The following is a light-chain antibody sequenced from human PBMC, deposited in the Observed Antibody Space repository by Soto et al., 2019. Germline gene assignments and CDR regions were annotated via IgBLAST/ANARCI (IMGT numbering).Light chain of an antibody. CDR3: SSYTTSNTRQIV. V-gene: IGLV2-14*01. CDR1: SSDVGGYNY. Sequence: QSVLTQPASVSGSPGQSITISCTGTSSDVGGYNYVSWYQQHPGKAPKFMIYDVSNRPSGVSYCFSGSKSGNTASLTISGLQAEDEADYYCSSYTTSNTRQIVFGTGTKVTVL. J-gene: IGLJ1*01. CDR2: DVS.